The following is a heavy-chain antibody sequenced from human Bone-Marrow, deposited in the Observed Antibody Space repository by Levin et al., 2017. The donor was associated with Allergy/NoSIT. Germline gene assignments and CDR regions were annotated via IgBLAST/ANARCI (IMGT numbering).Heavy chain of an antibody. Sequence: SCAASGFIFSSYAMTWVRQAPGKGLEWVSVIGGSASSTYYADSVKGRFTISRDNSKSTLYLEMNNLRAEDTAVYYCAKAAGAVASGYEDWFDPWGQGTLVTVSS. CDR3: AKAAGAVASGYEDWFDP. CDR1: GFIFSSYA. D-gene: IGHD5-12*01. J-gene: IGHJ5*02. CDR2: IGGSASST. V-gene: IGHV3-23*01.